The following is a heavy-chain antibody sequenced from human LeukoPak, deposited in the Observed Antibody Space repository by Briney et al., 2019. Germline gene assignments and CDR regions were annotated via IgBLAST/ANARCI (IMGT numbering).Heavy chain of an antibody. V-gene: IGHV1-2*02. D-gene: IGHD2-21*02. CDR1: GYTFTGYY. Sequence: ASVTVSCKASGYTFTGYYMHWVRQAPGQGLEWMGYINPNTGDTNYAQKFRGRVTMTRDTSISTAYMELSRLRSDDTAVYYCARTAYCGGDCYFNFDYWGRGTLVTVSS. CDR2: INPNTGDT. J-gene: IGHJ4*02. CDR3: ARTAYCGGDCYFNFDY.